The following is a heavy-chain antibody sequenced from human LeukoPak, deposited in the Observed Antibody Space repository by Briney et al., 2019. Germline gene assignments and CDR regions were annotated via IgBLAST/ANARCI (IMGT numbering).Heavy chain of an antibody. V-gene: IGHV3-23*01. CDR1: GFTFNYYS. J-gene: IGHJ4*02. CDR3: ASLGYQRDY. CDR2: ISGSGGST. Sequence: GGSLRLSCAASGFTFNYYSMSWVRQAPGKGLEWVSAISGSGGSTYYADSVKGRFTISRDNSKNTLYLQMNSLRAEDTAVYYCASLGYQRDYWGQGTLVTVSS. D-gene: IGHD2-15*01.